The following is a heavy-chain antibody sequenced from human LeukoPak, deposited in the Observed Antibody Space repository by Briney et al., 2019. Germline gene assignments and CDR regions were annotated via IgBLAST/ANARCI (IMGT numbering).Heavy chain of an antibody. CDR3: ARDGSTVTNYYFDY. CDR2: ISSSSTHI. J-gene: IGHJ4*02. D-gene: IGHD4-11*01. CDR1: GFTFSSYS. V-gene: IGHV3-21*01. Sequence: KSGESLRLSCAASGFTFSSYSMNWVRQAPGKGLEWVSSISSSSTHIYYADSVKGRFTISRDNAKNSLYLQMNSLRAEDTAVYYCARDGSTVTNYYFDYWGQGTLVTVSS.